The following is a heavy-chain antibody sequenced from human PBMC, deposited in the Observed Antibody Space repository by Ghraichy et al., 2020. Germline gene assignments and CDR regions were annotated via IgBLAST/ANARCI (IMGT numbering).Heavy chain of an antibody. V-gene: IGHV4-59*01. Sequence: SETLSLTCIVSGGSISSYYWSWIRQPPGKGLEWIGGIYNSGSTNYNPSLKSRVTISVDTSKNQFSLKLNSVTAADTAVYYCARARSSTYHDCWGQGTLVTVSS. CDR3: ARARSSTYHDC. J-gene: IGHJ4*02. D-gene: IGHD6-13*01. CDR1: GGSISSYY. CDR2: IYNSGST.